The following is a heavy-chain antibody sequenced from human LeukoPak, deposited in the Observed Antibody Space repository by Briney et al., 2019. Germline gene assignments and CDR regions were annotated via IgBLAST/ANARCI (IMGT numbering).Heavy chain of an antibody. CDR3: ARGGGTFDY. Sequence: PSETLSLTCSVSGGSFSSYCWSWIRQPPGKGLEWIGYVYYNGITNYNPSLKSRVTMSIDTSRNQFSLKLNSVAAADTAVYYCARGGGTFDYWGKGTLVTVSS. D-gene: IGHD2-15*01. CDR2: VYYNGIT. CDR1: GGSFSSYC. V-gene: IGHV4-59*12. J-gene: IGHJ4*02.